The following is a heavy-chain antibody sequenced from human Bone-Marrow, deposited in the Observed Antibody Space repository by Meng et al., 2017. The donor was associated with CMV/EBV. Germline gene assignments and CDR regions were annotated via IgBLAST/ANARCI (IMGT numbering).Heavy chain of an antibody. Sequence: GGSLRLSCAASGFTFSSYSMNWVRQAPGKGLEWVSSISSSSSYMYYADSVKGRFTISRDNAKNSLYLQMNSLRAEDTAVYYCARDTYTESSSWYYYYGMDVWGQGTTVTVSS. V-gene: IGHV3-21*01. CDR1: GFTFSSYS. CDR2: ISSSSSYM. D-gene: IGHD6-13*01. CDR3: ARDTYTESSSWYYYYGMDV. J-gene: IGHJ6*02.